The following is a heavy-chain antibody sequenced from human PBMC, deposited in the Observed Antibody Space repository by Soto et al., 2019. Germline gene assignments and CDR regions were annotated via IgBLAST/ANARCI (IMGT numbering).Heavy chain of an antibody. CDR2: SYYSGST. Sequence: SETLSLTCTVSGGSITSNNYYWSWIRQPPGKGLEWIGYSYYSGSTYYNPSLKSRVTISIDTSKNHFSLKLSSLTAADTAVYYCARGLGGLSYSYYYSYSLDVWGQGTTVTVSS. V-gene: IGHV4-30-4*01. D-gene: IGHD2-2*02. CDR1: GGSITSNNYY. CDR3: ARGLGGLSYSYYYSYSLDV. J-gene: IGHJ6*02.